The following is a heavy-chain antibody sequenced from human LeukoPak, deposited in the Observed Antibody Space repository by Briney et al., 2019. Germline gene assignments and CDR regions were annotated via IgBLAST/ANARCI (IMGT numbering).Heavy chain of an antibody. V-gene: IGHV1-2*02. CDR2: INPNSGGT. CDR1: GYTFTGYY. Sequence: ASVKVSCKASGYTFTGYYMHWVRQAPGQGLEWMGWINPNSGGTNYAQKFQGRVTMTRDTSISTAYMGLSRLRSDDTAVYYCARRKGITMVRGVKTRDAFDIWGQGTMVTVSS. CDR3: ARRKGITMVRGVKTRDAFDI. D-gene: IGHD3-10*01. J-gene: IGHJ3*02.